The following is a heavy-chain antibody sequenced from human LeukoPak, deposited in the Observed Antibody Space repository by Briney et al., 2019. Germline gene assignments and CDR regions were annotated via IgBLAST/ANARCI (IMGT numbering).Heavy chain of an antibody. Sequence: GGSLRLSCAASGFTFNSYWMSWVRQAPGKGLEWVANMKQDGSEKYYVDSVKGRFTISRDNAKNSLYLQMNSLRAEDTAVYYCARSVGARYCSGGSCYVDCDWFDPWGQGTLVTVSS. CDR2: MKQDGSEK. CDR1: GFTFNSYW. D-gene: IGHD2-15*01. J-gene: IGHJ5*02. CDR3: ARSVGARYCSGGSCYVDCDWFDP. V-gene: IGHV3-7*01.